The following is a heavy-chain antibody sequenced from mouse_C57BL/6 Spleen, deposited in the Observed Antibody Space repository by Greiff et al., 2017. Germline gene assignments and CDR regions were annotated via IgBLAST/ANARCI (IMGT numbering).Heavy chain of an antibody. CDR3: ADGSKGGAMDY. V-gene: IGHV1-4*01. CDR2: INPSSGYT. Sequence: VQLQQSGAELARPGASVKMSCKASGYTFTSYTMHWVKQRPGQGLEWIGYINPSSGYTKYNQKFKDKATLTADKSSSTAYLQLGSLTSEDSAVYYCADGSKGGAMDYWGQGTSVTVSS. J-gene: IGHJ4*01. CDR1: GYTFTSYT. D-gene: IGHD2-5*01.